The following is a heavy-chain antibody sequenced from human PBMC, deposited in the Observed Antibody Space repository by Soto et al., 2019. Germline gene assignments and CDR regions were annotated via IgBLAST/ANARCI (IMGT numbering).Heavy chain of an antibody. CDR1: GYTFTGYY. J-gene: IGHJ5*02. CDR2: INPNSGGT. Sequence: ASVKVSCKASGYTFTGYYMHWVRQAPGQGLEWMGWINPNSGGTKYAQKFQGRVTMTRDTSISTAYMELSRLRSDDTAVYYCAREASAGYYYLVGWFDPWGQGTLVAVCS. D-gene: IGHD3-10*01. V-gene: IGHV1-2*02. CDR3: AREASAGYYYLVGWFDP.